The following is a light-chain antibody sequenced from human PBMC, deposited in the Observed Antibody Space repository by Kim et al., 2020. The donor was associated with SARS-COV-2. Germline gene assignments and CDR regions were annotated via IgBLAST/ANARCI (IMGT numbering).Light chain of an antibody. CDR1: QNVGSL. CDR2: DTS. CDR3: QQYDDWPLT. J-gene: IGKJ4*01. V-gene: IGKV3-15*01. Sequence: EIVMTQSPAPLSVSPGERVILSCRASQNVGSLLAWYQQKPGQAPRLLIFDTSTRATGIPARFSGSGSATEFTLTISGLQSEDFAVYYCQQYDDWPLTFGGGTKVDIK.